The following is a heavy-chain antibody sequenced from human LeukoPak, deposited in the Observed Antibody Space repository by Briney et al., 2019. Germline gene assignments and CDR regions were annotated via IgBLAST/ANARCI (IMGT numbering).Heavy chain of an antibody. J-gene: IGHJ6*03. CDR3: ARVLRYCSGGNCYSGGLGYMDV. Sequence: GGSLRLSCAASRFTFSSYEMNWVRQAPGKGLEWVSYISSSGSTTYYADSVKGRFTISRDNSKNTLYLQMNSLRAEDTAVYYCARVLRYCSGGNCYSGGLGYMDVWGKGTTVTISS. D-gene: IGHD2-15*01. V-gene: IGHV3-48*03. CDR1: RFTFSSYE. CDR2: ISSSGSTT.